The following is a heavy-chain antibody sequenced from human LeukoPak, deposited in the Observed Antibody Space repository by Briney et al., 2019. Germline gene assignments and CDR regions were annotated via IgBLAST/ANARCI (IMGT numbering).Heavy chain of an antibody. D-gene: IGHD6-13*01. J-gene: IGHJ4*02. CDR1: GDSVSSNSGA. V-gene: IGHV6-1*01. Sequence: SQTLSLTCAISGDSVSSNSGAWTWIRQSPSRGLERLGRTYYRSKWYNDYAESVKSRINIKPDTSRNQFSLQLNSVTPEDTAVYYCVRDQAGLDYWGQGTLVTVSS. CDR3: VRDQAGLDY. CDR2: TYYRSKWYN.